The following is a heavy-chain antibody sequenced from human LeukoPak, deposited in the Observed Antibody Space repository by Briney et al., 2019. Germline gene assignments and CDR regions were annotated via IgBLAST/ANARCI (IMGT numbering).Heavy chain of an antibody. CDR1: GYTFINYG. CDR2: ISAYNGNT. Sequence: ASVTDSCKASGYTFINYGISWVRQAPGQGLEWMGWISAYNGNTNSAPKVQGRSTMTTDTSTSTAYMEPRSLRSDDTAVYYCARDETDTCGGDCYYSDYWGQGTLVTVSS. V-gene: IGHV1-18*01. D-gene: IGHD2-21*02. CDR3: ARDETDTCGGDCYYSDY. J-gene: IGHJ4*02.